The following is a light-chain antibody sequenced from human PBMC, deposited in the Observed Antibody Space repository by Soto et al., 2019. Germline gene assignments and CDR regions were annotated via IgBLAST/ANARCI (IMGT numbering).Light chain of an antibody. J-gene: IGLJ2*01. CDR2: LNSDGSH. CDR1: SGHSSYA. V-gene: IGLV4-69*01. Sequence: QPVLTQSPSASASLGASVKLTCTLSSGHSSYAIAWHQQQPEKGPRYLMKLNSDGSHSKGDGIPARFSGSSSGAERYLTISSIRSEDEADYYCQTWGTGIRVVLGGGTKLAVL. CDR3: QTWGTGIRVV.